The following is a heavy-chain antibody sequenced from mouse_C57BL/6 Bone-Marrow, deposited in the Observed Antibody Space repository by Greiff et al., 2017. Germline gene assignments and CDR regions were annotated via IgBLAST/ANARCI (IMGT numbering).Heavy chain of an antibody. J-gene: IGHJ4*01. D-gene: IGHD4-1*01. CDR2: IYPGSGST. CDR1: GYTFTSYW. CDR3: ASPRANWDAMDY. Sequence: QVQLQQPGAELVKPGASVKMSCKASGYTFTSYWITWVKQRPGQGLEWIGDIYPGSGSTNYNEKFKSKATLTVDTSSSTAYMQLSSLTSEDSAVXYCASPRANWDAMDYWGQGTSVTVSS. V-gene: IGHV1-55*01.